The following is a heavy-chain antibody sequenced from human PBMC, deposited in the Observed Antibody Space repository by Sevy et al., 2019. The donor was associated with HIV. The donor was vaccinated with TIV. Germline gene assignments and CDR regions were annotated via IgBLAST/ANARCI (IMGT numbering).Heavy chain of an antibody. CDR1: GFIFSSYA. Sequence: GGSLRLSCAASGFIFSSYAMSWVRQAPGKGLEWASVITGSGGGTYYGDSVKGRFTISRDNSKNTVYLLMNSLRAEDTAVYYCAKTGGSGSSSDYFDYWGQGTLVTVSS. CDR3: AKTGGSGSSSDYFDY. CDR2: ITGSGGGT. V-gene: IGHV3-23*01. D-gene: IGHD3-10*01. J-gene: IGHJ4*02.